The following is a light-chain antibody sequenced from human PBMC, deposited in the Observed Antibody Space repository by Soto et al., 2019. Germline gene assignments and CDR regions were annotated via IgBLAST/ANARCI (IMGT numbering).Light chain of an antibody. V-gene: IGKV1-5*03. Sequence: DIQMTQSPSTLSGSVGDRVSITYRASQTISSWLAWYQQKPGKAPKLLIYKASTLKSGVPSRFSGSGSGTEFTLTISSLQPDDFATYYCQHYNSYSEAFGQGTKVALK. CDR2: KAS. CDR3: QHYNSYSEA. J-gene: IGKJ1*01. CDR1: QTISSW.